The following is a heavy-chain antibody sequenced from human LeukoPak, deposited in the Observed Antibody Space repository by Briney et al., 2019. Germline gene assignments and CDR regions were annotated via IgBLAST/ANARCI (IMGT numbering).Heavy chain of an antibody. CDR2: ISTYNGDT. Sequence: GASVKVSCKASGYTFPRYGISWVRQAPGQGLEWKGWISTYNGDTNYAQKFQDRVTMTTDTSTSTAYMELRSLRSDDTAVYYCARDLPGVAFDIWGQGTVVTISS. V-gene: IGHV1-18*01. J-gene: IGHJ3*02. D-gene: IGHD3-10*01. CDR3: ARDLPGVAFDI. CDR1: GYTFPRYG.